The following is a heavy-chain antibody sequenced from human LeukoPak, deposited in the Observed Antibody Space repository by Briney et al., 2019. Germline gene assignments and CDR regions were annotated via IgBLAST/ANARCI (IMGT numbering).Heavy chain of an antibody. CDR1: GYSFTSYW. CDR2: IYPGDSDT. CDR3: ARQEYSSSWYGDPAHY. Sequence: GESLKISCKGSGYSFTSYWIGRVRQMPGKGLEWIGIIYPGDSDTRYSPSFQGQVTISADKSISTAYLQWSSLKASDTAMYYCARQEYSSSWYGDPAHYWGQGTLVTVSS. D-gene: IGHD6-13*01. V-gene: IGHV5-51*01. J-gene: IGHJ4*02.